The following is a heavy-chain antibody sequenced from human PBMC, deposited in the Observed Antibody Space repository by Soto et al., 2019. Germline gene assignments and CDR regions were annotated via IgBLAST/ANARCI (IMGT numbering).Heavy chain of an antibody. J-gene: IGHJ6*02. Sequence: QVQLVQSGAEVKKPGSSVKVSCKASGGTFSSYAISWVRQAPGQGLEWMGGIIPIFGTANYAQKFQGRVTITADESTSTGYMEVSSLRSEDTAVYYCARVMDPYYYYYGMDVWGQGTTVTVS. CDR3: ARVMDPYYYYYGMDV. CDR1: GGTFSSYA. CDR2: IIPIFGTA. D-gene: IGHD2-2*03. V-gene: IGHV1-69*01.